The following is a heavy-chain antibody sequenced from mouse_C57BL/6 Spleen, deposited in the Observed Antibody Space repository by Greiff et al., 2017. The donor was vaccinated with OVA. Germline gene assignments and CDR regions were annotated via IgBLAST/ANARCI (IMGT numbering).Heavy chain of an antibody. V-gene: IGHV1-52*01. CDR2: IDPSDSET. J-gene: IGHJ4*01. CDR3: ARYGITTVVARAMDY. CDR1: GYTFTSYW. D-gene: IGHD1-1*01. Sequence: QVQLQQPGAELVRPGPSVKLSCKASGYTFTSYWMHWVKQRPIQGLEWIGNIDPSDSETHYNQKFKDKATLTVDKSSSTAYMQLSSLTSEDSAVYYCARYGITTVVARAMDYWGQGTSVTVSS.